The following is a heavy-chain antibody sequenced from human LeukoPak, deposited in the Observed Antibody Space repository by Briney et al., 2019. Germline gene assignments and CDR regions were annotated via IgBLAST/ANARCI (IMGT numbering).Heavy chain of an antibody. CDR3: AKDPGDSSGYFRVFDY. CDR1: GFTFSSYA. J-gene: IGHJ4*02. D-gene: IGHD3-22*01. Sequence: GGSLRLSCAASGFTFSSYAMSWVRQAPGKGLEWVSAISGSGGSTYYADSVKGRFTISRDNSKNTLHLQMNSLRAEDTAVYYCAKDPGDSSGYFRVFDYWGQGTLVTVSS. V-gene: IGHV3-23*01. CDR2: ISGSGGST.